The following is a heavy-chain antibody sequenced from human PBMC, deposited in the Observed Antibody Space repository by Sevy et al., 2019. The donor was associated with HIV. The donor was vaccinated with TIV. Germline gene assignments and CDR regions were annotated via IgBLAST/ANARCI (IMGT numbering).Heavy chain of an antibody. J-gene: IGHJ4*02. CDR1: GFTFSKYW. D-gene: IGHD1-7*01. V-gene: IGHV3-7*01. Sequence: GGSLRLSCAASGFTFSKYWMGCVRQAPGKGLEWVANIKQDAGQKYYVDSVKGRFTISRDNAKNSLYLQMNSLRAEDTAVYFCARDHGNYYFHYWGQGTTVSVSS. CDR3: ARDHGNYYFHY. CDR2: IKQDAGQK.